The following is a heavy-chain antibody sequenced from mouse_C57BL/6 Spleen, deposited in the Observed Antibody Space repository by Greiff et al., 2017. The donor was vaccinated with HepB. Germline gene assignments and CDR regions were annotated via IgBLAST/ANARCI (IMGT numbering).Heavy chain of an antibody. CDR3: ARSNPFAY. CDR2: IDPSDSYT. D-gene: IGHD2-5*01. CDR1: GYTFTSYW. V-gene: IGHV1-50*01. Sequence: QVQLQQSGAELVKPGASVKLSCKASGYTFTSYWMQWVKQRPGQGLEWIGVIDPSDSYTNYNQKFKGKATLTVDTSSSTAYMQLSSLTSEDSAVYYCARSNPFAYWGQGTLVTVSA. J-gene: IGHJ3*01.